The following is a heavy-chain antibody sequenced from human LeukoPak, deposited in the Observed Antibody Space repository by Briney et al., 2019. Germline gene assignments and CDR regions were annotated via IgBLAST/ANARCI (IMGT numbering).Heavy chain of an antibody. D-gene: IGHD6-13*01. Sequence: SETLSLTCTVSGVSINSHCWSWIRQPPGKGLEWIGYVYYSGSTNYDPSLKSRVTISVDTSKSQFSLKLSTVTAADTAVYYCARLGIVRQLDFYYYGMDVWGQGTTVTVSS. CDR2: VYYSGST. V-gene: IGHV4-59*08. J-gene: IGHJ6*02. CDR1: GVSINSHC. CDR3: ARLGIVRQLDFYYYGMDV.